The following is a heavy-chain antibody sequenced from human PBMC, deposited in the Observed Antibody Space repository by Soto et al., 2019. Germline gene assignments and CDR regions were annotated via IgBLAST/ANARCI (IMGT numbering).Heavy chain of an antibody. Sequence: GGSLRLSCAASGFTFSSFSMNWVRQAPGKGLEWFSYISSSSTFIYYADSVKGRFTISRDNAKNSLFLQMNSLRAEDTAIYYCVIGTYYYDPNNAFDIWGQGTMVTVSS. D-gene: IGHD3-22*01. CDR1: GFTFSSFS. V-gene: IGHV3-48*01. CDR2: ISSSSTFI. J-gene: IGHJ3*02. CDR3: VIGTYYYDPNNAFDI.